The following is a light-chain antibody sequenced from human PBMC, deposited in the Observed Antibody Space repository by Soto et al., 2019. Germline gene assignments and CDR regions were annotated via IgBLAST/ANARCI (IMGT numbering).Light chain of an antibody. J-gene: IGLJ1*01. V-gene: IGLV2-14*01. CDR3: TSYTSASTPYV. Sequence: QSVLTQPASVSGSPGQSITISCVGTSSDVGRYTYVSWYQQYPGKAPKLIIYDVYNRPSGVSSRFSGSKSGNTASLTISGLQAEDEADYYCTSYTSASTPYVFGSGTKVTVL. CDR2: DVY. CDR1: SSDVGRYTY.